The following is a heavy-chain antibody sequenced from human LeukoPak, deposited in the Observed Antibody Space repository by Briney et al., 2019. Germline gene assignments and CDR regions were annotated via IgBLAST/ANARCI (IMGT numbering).Heavy chain of an antibody. CDR2: INPNSGGT. D-gene: IGHD6-19*01. J-gene: IGHJ4*02. Sequence: ASVKVSCKASGYTFTGYYMHWVRQAPGQGLEWMGWINPNSGGTNYAQKFQGRVTMTRDTSISTAYMELSRLRSDDTAVYYCARDRDWYSSGWYGYWGQGTLVTVSS. V-gene: IGHV1-2*02. CDR1: GYTFTGYY. CDR3: ARDRDWYSSGWYGY.